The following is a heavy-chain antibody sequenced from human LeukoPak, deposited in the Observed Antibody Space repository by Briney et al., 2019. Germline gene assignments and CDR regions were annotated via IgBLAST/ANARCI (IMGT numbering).Heavy chain of an antibody. D-gene: IGHD4-11*01. CDR1: GYTFTGYY. CDR2: MNPNSGDT. CDR3: ARDREDSNYLLVDGIDF. V-gene: IGHV1-2*02. J-gene: IGHJ6*02. Sequence: ASVTVTCKAYGYTFTGYYIHWVRQAPGQGLEWMGWMNPNSGDTNHAQKFQGRFTMTTDTSIRTAYMELSSLRSDDTAVYYCARDREDSNYLLVDGIDFWGQGTTVTVSS.